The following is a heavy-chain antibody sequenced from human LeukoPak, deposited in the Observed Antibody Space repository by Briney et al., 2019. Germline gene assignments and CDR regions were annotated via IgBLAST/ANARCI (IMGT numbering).Heavy chain of an antibody. D-gene: IGHD2-2*01. CDR3: ARGPAAISYYYYYYMDV. Sequence: SVKVSCKASGGTFSSYTISWVRQAPGQGLEWMGGIIPVFGTANYAQKFQGRVTITTDESTSTAYVELSSLRSEDTAVYYCARGPAAISYYYYYYMDVWGKGTTVTVSS. CDR2: IIPVFGTA. CDR1: GGTFSSYT. J-gene: IGHJ6*03. V-gene: IGHV1-69*05.